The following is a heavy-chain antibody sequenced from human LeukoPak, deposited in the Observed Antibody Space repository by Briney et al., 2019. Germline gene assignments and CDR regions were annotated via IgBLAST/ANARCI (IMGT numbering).Heavy chain of an antibody. CDR1: GGSISSYY. Sequence: PSETLSLTCTVSGGSISSYYWSWIRHPPGKGLEWIGSIYYSGSTYYNPSLKSRVSLSLDTSKKQFSVKLSAATAADTAVYYCARHGPSFDFWGQGTLVTVSS. CDR2: IYYSGST. J-gene: IGHJ4*02. CDR3: ARHGPSFDF. V-gene: IGHV4-39*01.